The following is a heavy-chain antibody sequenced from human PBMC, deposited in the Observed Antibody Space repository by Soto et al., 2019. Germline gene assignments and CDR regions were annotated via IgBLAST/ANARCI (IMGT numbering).Heavy chain of an antibody. CDR1: GDSITSAGYY. V-gene: IGHV4-31*11. D-gene: IGHD6-19*01. Sequence: PSETLSLTCAVSGDSITSAGYYWSWIRHHPGKGLEWIGSFYSSGSIIYNPSLRSRVSISGDTSSNQFSMSLTSVTAADTARYYCARMYSSGSGWFHPWGQGTLVTVSS. J-gene: IGHJ5*02. CDR2: FYSSGSI. CDR3: ARMYSSGSGWFHP.